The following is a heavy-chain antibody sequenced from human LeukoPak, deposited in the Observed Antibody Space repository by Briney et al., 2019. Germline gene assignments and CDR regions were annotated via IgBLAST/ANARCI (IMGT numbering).Heavy chain of an antibody. CDR3: ARGEPRVSFVVVPAAKGWFDP. CDR1: GGSFSGYY. Sequence: SETLSLTCAVYGGSFSGYYWSWIRQPPGKGLEWIGEINHSGSTNYNPSLKSRVTISVDTSKNQFSLKLSSVTAADTAVYYCARGEPRVSFVVVPAAKGWFDPWGQGTLVTVSS. V-gene: IGHV4-34*01. CDR2: INHSGST. J-gene: IGHJ5*02. D-gene: IGHD2-2*01.